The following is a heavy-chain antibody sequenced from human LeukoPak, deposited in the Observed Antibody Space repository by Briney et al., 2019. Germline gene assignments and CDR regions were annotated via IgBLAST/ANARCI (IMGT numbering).Heavy chain of an antibody. Sequence: AGGSLRLSCAASGFTFSTYSMIWVRQAPGKGLEWVSFISSSSSYIYYADSVKGRFTISRDNSKNTVYLQMNSLRAEDTAVYYCARASFWFDYSGYYFDYWGQGTLVTVSS. J-gene: IGHJ4*02. CDR3: ARASFWFDYSGYYFDY. CDR2: ISSSSSYI. D-gene: IGHD2-15*01. V-gene: IGHV3-21*01. CDR1: GFTFSTYS.